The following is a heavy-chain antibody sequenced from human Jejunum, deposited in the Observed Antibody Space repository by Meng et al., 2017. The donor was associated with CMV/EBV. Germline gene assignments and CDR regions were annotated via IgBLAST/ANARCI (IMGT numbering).Heavy chain of an antibody. J-gene: IGHJ6*02. CDR1: FSTYA. V-gene: IGHV3-23*01. CDR3: AKESGQYQMLSYYGLDV. D-gene: IGHD2-2*01. Sequence: FSTYAVTWVRQAPGKGLEWVSTISASGDTTHYADSVKGRFTISRDNSKNTLYLEMSSLRAEDTAIYYCAKESGQYQMLSYYGLDVWGQGTTVTVSS. CDR2: ISASGDTT.